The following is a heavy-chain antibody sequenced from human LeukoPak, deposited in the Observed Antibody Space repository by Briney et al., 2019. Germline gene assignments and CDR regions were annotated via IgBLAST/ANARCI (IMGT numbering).Heavy chain of an antibody. CDR1: GFTFSSYS. V-gene: IGHV3-21*01. D-gene: IGHD2-2*01. Sequence: GGSLRLSCAASGFTFSSYSMNWVRQAPGKGLEWVSSISSSSSYIYYADSVKGRFTISRDSAKNSLYLQMNSLRAEDTAVYYCARLRAQMLSSSDFWGQGSLVTVSS. J-gene: IGHJ4*02. CDR2: ISSSSSYI. CDR3: ARLRAQMLSSSDF.